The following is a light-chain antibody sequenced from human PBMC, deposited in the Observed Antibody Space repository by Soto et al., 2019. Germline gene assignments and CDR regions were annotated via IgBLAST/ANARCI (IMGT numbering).Light chain of an antibody. CDR3: QQRSNWPRDT. J-gene: IGKJ3*01. CDR2: DVS. CDR1: QSVDNY. V-gene: IGKV3-11*01. Sequence: EIVLTQSPATVCLCAGERATLSCRASQSVDNYLAWYQQKPGQAPRLLIYDVSNRATGIPARFSGSGSGTDFTLTISSLEPEDFAVYYCQQRSNWPRDTFGPGTKVDIK.